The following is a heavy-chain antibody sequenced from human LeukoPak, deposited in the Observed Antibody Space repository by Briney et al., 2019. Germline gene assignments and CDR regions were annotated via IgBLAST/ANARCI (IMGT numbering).Heavy chain of an antibody. CDR1: GGSISSSSYY. J-gene: IGHJ4*02. CDR3: ARYSGSQHFDY. V-gene: IGHV4-39*07. Sequence: SETLSLTCTVSGGSISSSSYYWGWIRQPPGKGLEWIGSIYHSGSTYYNPSLKSRVTISVDTSKNQFSLKLSSVTAADTAVYYCARYSGSQHFDYWGQGTLVTVSS. CDR2: IYHSGST. D-gene: IGHD1-26*01.